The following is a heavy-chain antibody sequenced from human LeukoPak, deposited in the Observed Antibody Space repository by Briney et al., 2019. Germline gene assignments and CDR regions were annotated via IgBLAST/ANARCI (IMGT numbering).Heavy chain of an antibody. Sequence: PSETLSLTCTVSGGSISSSSYYWGWIRQPPGKGLEWIGSIYYSGSTYYNPSLKSRVTISVDTSKNQFSLKLSSVTAADTAVYYCARQLHHYDSSGYYPHYFDYWGQGTLVTVSS. CDR1: GGSISSSSYY. V-gene: IGHV4-39*01. CDR2: IYYSGST. CDR3: ARQLHHYDSSGYYPHYFDY. J-gene: IGHJ4*02. D-gene: IGHD3-22*01.